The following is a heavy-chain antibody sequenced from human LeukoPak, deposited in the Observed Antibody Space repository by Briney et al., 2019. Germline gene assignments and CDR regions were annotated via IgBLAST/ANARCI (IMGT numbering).Heavy chain of an antibody. V-gene: IGHV3-48*01. CDR2: ISSSSSTI. CDR3: ARGGFGELFSSDY. J-gene: IGHJ4*02. CDR1: GFAFSSYT. D-gene: IGHD3-10*01. Sequence: GGSLRLSCAASGFAFSSYTMNWVRQAPGKGLEWVSYISSSSSTIYYADSVKGRFTISRDNAKNSLYLQMNSLRAEDTAVYYCARGGFGELFSSDYWGQGTLVTVSS.